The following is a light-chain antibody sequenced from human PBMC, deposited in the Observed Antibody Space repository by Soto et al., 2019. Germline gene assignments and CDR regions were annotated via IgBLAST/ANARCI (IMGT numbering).Light chain of an antibody. CDR1: QSLGTN. CDR3: QQYNSWPQT. J-gene: IGKJ1*01. CDR2: GSS. Sequence: EILLTQSPATLSVSPGERATLSCRASQSLGTNVAWYQQKPGQAPRLLIFGSSTRATSVPARFSGSGSGTDFTVTISSLQSEDFAVYYCQQYNSWPQTFGQGTTGDIK. V-gene: IGKV3-15*01.